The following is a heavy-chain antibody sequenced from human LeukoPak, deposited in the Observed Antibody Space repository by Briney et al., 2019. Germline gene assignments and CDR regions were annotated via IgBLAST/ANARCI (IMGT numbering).Heavy chain of an antibody. CDR3: ATQGRSAMLGI. Sequence: GGSLRLSCAASGFTFSSYGMHWVRQAPGKGLEWVSYISSSGGSIYYADSVKGRFTISRDNAKNSLFLQMNSLRAEDTAVYYCATQGRSAMLGIWGQGTMVTVSS. CDR1: GFTFSSYG. J-gene: IGHJ3*02. D-gene: IGHD3-3*01. CDR2: ISSSGGSI. V-gene: IGHV3-48*04.